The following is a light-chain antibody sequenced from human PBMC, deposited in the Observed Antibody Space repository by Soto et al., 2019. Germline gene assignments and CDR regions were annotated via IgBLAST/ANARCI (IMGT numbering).Light chain of an antibody. J-gene: IGKJ4*01. CDR1: QSVGTY. Sequence: EIVLTQSPATLSLSPGESATLSFRTSQSVGTYLAWYQHKPGQGPRLLISGASNRATGIPARFSGSGSGTDFTLTISSLEPEDFAVYYCQQRKSWPPTFGGGTKVDIK. CDR2: GAS. CDR3: QQRKSWPPT. V-gene: IGKV3-11*01.